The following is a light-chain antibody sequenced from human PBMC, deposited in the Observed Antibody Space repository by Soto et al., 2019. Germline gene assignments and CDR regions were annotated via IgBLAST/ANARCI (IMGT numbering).Light chain of an antibody. Sequence: DIQMTQSPSSLSASVGDRVTITSHASQDISNYLNWYQQKPGKAPKLLIYDASNLETGGTSRFSVSVSGTDFTVTIISLQPEDIATYYCQQYDNLSWTFGQGTKVEIK. CDR1: QDISNY. J-gene: IGKJ1*01. CDR2: DAS. CDR3: QQYDNLSWT. V-gene: IGKV1-33*01.